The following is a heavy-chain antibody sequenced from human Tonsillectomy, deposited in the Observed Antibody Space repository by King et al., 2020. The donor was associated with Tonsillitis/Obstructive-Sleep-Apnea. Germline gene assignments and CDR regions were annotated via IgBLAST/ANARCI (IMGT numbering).Heavy chain of an antibody. CDR3: AHEGGFDYSDYVFYF. D-gene: IGHD4-11*01. CDR1: GFSISASGVG. CDR2: IYWDDDK. J-gene: IGHJ4*02. Sequence: ITLKESGPTLVKPTQTLTLTCTFSGFSISASGVGVGWIRQPPGKALEWLALIYWDDDKRYSPSLKSRLTITKDTSKNQVVLTMSNMGPVDTATYFCAHEGGFDYSDYVFYFLGQGTLGTVS. V-gene: IGHV2-5*02.